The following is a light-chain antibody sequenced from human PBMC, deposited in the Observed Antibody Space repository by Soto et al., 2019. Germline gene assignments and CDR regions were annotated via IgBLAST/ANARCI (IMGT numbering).Light chain of an antibody. Sequence: QSVLTQPASVSLSPGQSIAISCTGTSSDVGGYNYVSWYQHHPGKAPKLMIYAVSNRPSGVSDRFSGSKSGSTASLTISGLQAEDEADYYCTAYTSSNTYVFGTGTKVTVL. J-gene: IGLJ1*01. CDR1: SSDVGGYNY. CDR3: TAYTSSNTYV. V-gene: IGLV2-14*01. CDR2: AVS.